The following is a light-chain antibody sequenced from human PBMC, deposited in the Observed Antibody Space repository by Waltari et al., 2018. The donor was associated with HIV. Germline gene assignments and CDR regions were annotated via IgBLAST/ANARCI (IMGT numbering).Light chain of an antibody. J-gene: IGLJ2*01. CDR3: CSSADGSPVL. V-gene: IGLV2-23*01. Sequence: QSALTQPASVSASPGPSIAIYCTGTSSDVGNHNLVYWYQQHPGKAPKPRINGCKQRPSGISGRFSGSKSGNTASLTISGLQAEDEADYYCCSSADGSPVLFGGGTKLTVL. CDR2: GCK. CDR1: SSDVGNHNL.